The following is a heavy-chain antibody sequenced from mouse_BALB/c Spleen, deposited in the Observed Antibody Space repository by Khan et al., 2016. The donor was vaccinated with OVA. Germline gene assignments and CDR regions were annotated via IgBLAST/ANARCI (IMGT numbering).Heavy chain of an antibody. V-gene: IGHV1S33*01. Sequence: LQQSGPELVKPGALVKISCKASGYTFTSYDINWVKQRPGQGLEWIGWIYPGDGRTKNNEKFKSKATLTADNSSRTAYMQLSSLTTENAAVYVGARGDYAWYFDVWGAGTTVTVSS. CDR1: GYTFTSYD. J-gene: IGHJ1*01. CDR3: ARGDYAWYFDV. D-gene: IGHD2-4*01. CDR2: IYPGDGRT.